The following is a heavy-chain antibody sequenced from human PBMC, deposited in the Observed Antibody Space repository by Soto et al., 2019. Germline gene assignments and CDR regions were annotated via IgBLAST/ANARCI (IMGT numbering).Heavy chain of an antibody. D-gene: IGHD1-26*01. Sequence: SETLSLTCTVSGGSISSGGYSWGWIRQAPGKALEWIGTISYSGSTSYNPSLKSRVTIFIDTSKNQFALNLKSVTAADTAVYYCARRRSGSYSDFWGQGTMVTVSS. J-gene: IGHJ4*03. CDR2: ISYSGST. CDR3: ARRRSGSYSDF. CDR1: GGSISSGGYS. V-gene: IGHV4-39*01.